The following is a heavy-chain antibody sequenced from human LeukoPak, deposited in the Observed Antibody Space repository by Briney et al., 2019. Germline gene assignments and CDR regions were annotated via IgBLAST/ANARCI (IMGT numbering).Heavy chain of an antibody. Sequence: PGGSLRLSCAASGFTFTSYDMHWVRQAPGKGLEWVAIISYDGSNKYYADSVKGRFTISRDNSKNTLYLQMNSLGAEDTAVYYCAKDRSGSYGVRGCFDYWGQGNLVTVSS. V-gene: IGHV3-30*18. CDR1: GFTFTSYD. D-gene: IGHD1-26*01. J-gene: IGHJ4*02. CDR3: AKDRSGSYGVRGCFDY. CDR2: ISYDGSNK.